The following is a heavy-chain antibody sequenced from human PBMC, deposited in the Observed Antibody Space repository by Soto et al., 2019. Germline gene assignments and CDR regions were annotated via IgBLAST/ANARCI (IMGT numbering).Heavy chain of an antibody. J-gene: IGHJ5*02. Sequence: KSSETLSLTCAVYGGSFSGYYWSWIRQPPGKGLEWIGEINHSGSTNYNPSLKSRVTISVDTSKNQFSLKLSSVTAADTAVYYCARGPGGSRYCSGGSCNNWFDPWGQGTLVTVSS. CDR3: ARGPGGSRYCSGGSCNNWFDP. CDR1: GGSFSGYY. V-gene: IGHV4-34*01. D-gene: IGHD2-15*01. CDR2: INHSGST.